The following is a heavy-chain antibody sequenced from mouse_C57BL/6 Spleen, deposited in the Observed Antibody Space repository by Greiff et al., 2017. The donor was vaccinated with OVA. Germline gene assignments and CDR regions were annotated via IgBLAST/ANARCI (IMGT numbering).Heavy chain of an antibody. J-gene: IGHJ2*01. V-gene: IGHV1-9*01. CDR1: GYTFTGYW. CDR2: ILPGSGST. Sequence: QVQLQQSGAELMKPGASVKLSCKATGYTFTGYWIEWVKQRPGHGLEWIGEILPGSGSTNYNQKFKGKATLTVDTSSSTAYMQLSSLTSEDSAVYYCARWATVAPYYFDYWGQGTTLTVSS. D-gene: IGHD1-1*01. CDR3: ARWATVAPYYFDY.